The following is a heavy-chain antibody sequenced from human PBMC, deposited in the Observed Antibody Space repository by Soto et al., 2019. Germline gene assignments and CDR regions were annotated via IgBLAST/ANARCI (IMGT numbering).Heavy chain of an antibody. CDR3: ARPDFGDYWYFDL. CDR2: IIPALGTA. CDR1: GGTLSSHT. Sequence: QDQLVQSGAEVKKPGSSVKVSCKASGGTLSSHTFRWVRQAPGQGLEWMGRIIPALGTATYAQKFQGRVTITADESATTVYMVLNSLRSEDTAVYYCARPDFGDYWYFDLWGRGTLVTVSS. V-gene: IGHV1-69*08. J-gene: IGHJ2*01. D-gene: IGHD4-17*01.